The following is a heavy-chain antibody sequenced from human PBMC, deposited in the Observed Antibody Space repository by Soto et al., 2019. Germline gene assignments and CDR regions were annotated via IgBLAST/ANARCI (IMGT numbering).Heavy chain of an antibody. Sequence: PGGSLRLSCAASGFTFSGSAMHWVRQASGIGLEWVGRIRSKANSYATAYAASVKGRFTISRDDSKNTAYLQMNSLKTEDTAVYYCTGTIFGVVPFDYWGQGTLVTVSS. V-gene: IGHV3-73*01. J-gene: IGHJ4*02. CDR3: TGTIFGVVPFDY. CDR2: IRSKANSYAT. D-gene: IGHD3-3*01. CDR1: GFTFSGSA.